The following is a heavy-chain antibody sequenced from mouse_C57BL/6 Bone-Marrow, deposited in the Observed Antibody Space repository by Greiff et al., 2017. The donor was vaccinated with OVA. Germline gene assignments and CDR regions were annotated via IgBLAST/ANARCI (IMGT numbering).Heavy chain of an antibody. CDR1: GFTFSDYY. D-gene: IGHD2-4*01. Sequence: EVHLVESAGGLVQPGSSMKLSCTASGFTFSDYYMAWVRQVPEKGLEWVANINYDGSSTYYLDSLKSRFIISRDNAKNILYLQMSSLKSEDTATYYCAREGIYYDSFDYWGQGTTLTVSS. CDR2: INYDGSST. V-gene: IGHV5-16*01. J-gene: IGHJ2*01. CDR3: AREGIYYDSFDY.